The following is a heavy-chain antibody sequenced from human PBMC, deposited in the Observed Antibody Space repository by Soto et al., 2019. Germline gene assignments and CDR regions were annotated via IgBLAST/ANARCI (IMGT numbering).Heavy chain of an antibody. CDR2: IYSGGST. CDR1: GFTVSSNY. Sequence: LRLSCAASGFTVSSNYMSWVRQAPGKGLEWVSVIYSGGSTYYADSVKGRFTISRDNSKNTLYLQMNSLRAEDTAVYYCARGVAVAGKFAEYFQHWGRGTLVTVSS. CDR3: ARGVAVAGKFAEYFQH. D-gene: IGHD6-19*01. J-gene: IGHJ1*01. V-gene: IGHV3-53*01.